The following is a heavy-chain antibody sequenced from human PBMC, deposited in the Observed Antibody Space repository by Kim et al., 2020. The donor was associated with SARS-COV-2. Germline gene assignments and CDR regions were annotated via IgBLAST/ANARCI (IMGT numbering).Heavy chain of an antibody. CDR2: IKSKTDGGTT. Sequence: GGSLRLSCAASGFTFSNAWMSWVRQAPGKGLEWVGRIKSKTDGGTTDYAAPVKGRFTISRDDSKNTLYLQMNSLKTEDTAVYYCTTTRYYYGSGSYYGGDYWGQGTLVTVSS. CDR3: TTTRYYYGSGSYYGGDY. J-gene: IGHJ4*02. D-gene: IGHD3-10*01. CDR1: GFTFSNAW. V-gene: IGHV3-15*01.